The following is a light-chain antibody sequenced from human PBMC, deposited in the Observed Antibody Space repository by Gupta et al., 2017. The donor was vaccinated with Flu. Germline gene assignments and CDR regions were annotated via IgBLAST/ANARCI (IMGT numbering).Light chain of an antibody. V-gene: IGKV2-28*01. Sequence: DIVMPQSPLSLPVTPGEPASISCRSSQSLLHSNGYNYLDWYLQKPGQSPQLLTYLGSNRASGVPDRFSGRGSGTDVTLKISRVEAEDVGVYYCMQALQTPITFGQGTRLEIK. CDR3: MQALQTPIT. J-gene: IGKJ5*01. CDR2: LGS. CDR1: QSLLHSNGYNY.